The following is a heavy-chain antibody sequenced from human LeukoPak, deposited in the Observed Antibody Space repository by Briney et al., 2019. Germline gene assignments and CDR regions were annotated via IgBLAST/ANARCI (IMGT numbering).Heavy chain of an antibody. CDR3: ARALAVAGTLYYYYGMDV. J-gene: IGHJ6*02. CDR1: GGTFSSYA. Sequence: ASVKVSCKASGGTFSSYAISWVRQAPGQGLEWMGWINPNSGGTNYAQKFQGRVTITRDTSASTAYMELSSLRSEDTAVYYCARALAVAGTLYYYYGMDVWGQGTTVTVSS. V-gene: IGHV1-8*03. CDR2: INPNSGGT. D-gene: IGHD6-19*01.